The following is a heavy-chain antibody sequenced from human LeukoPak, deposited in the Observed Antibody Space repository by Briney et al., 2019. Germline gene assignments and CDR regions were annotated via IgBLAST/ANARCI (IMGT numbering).Heavy chain of an antibody. Sequence: ASVKVSCKASGYTFTSYGISWVRQAPGQGLEWMGWISAYNGNTNYAQKFQGRVTMTTDTSTTTAYMELRSLRFDDTAVYYCARDFNYEIDYWGQGTLLTVSS. CDR1: GYTFTSYG. CDR2: ISAYNGNT. J-gene: IGHJ4*02. CDR3: ARDFNYEIDY. V-gene: IGHV1-18*01. D-gene: IGHD4-11*01.